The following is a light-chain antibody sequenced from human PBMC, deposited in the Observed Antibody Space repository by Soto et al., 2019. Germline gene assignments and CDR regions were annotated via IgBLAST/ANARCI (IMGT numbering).Light chain of an antibody. CDR2: EVS. J-gene: IGLJ2*01. CDR1: SSDVGGYNY. Sequence: QSALTQPPSASGSPGQSVTISCTGTSSDVGGYNYVSWYQQHPGKAPKLMIYEVSKRPSGVPDRFSGSKSGNTASLTVSGLQADDEADYYCSSYAGSNIFFGGETKLTVL. V-gene: IGLV2-8*01. CDR3: SSYAGSNIF.